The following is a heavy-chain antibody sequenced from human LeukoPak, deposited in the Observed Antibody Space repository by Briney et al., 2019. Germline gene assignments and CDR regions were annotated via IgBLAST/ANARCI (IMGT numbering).Heavy chain of an antibody. CDR2: IYSGGST. CDR3: ARVGAHDYGDRRPRGEDY. V-gene: IGHV3-53*01. CDR1: GFTFSSNY. D-gene: IGHD4-17*01. J-gene: IGHJ4*02. Sequence: GGSLRLSCAASGFTFSSNYMSWVRQAPGKGLEWVSVIYSGGSTYYADSVKGQFTISRDNSKNTLYLQMNSLRAEETAVYYCARVGAHDYGDRRPRGEDYGGQGPLVTVSS.